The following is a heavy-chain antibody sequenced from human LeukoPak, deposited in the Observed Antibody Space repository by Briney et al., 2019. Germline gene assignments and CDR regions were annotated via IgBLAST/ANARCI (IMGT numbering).Heavy chain of an antibody. CDR3: ARYYLQWLARSTNWFDP. CDR2: INHSGST. V-gene: IGHV4-34*01. CDR1: GGSFSGYD. J-gene: IGHJ5*02. D-gene: IGHD6-19*01. Sequence: SETLSLTCAVYGGSFSGYDWSWIRQPPGEGLEWIGEINHSGSTNYNPSLRSRVTISVDTSKNQFSLKLSSVTAADTAVYYCARYYLQWLARSTNWFDPWGQGTLVTVSS.